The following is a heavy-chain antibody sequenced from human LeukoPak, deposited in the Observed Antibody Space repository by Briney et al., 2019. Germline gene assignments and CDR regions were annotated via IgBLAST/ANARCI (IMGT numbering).Heavy chain of an antibody. CDR3: AKAPVVVGSGLNYMDV. Sequence: GGSLRLSCAASGFTLSDYYMSWIRQAPGKGLEWVSYISSSGSTIYYADSVKGRFTISRDNAKNSLYLQMNSLRAEDTAVYYCAKAPVVVGSGLNYMDVWGKATTVTVSS. J-gene: IGHJ6*03. CDR2: ISSSGSTI. V-gene: IGHV3-11*04. D-gene: IGHD2-21*01. CDR1: GFTLSDYY.